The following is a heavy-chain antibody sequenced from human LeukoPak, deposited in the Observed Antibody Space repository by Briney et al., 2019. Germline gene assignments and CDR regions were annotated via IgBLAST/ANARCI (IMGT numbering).Heavy chain of an antibody. Sequence: SQTLSLTCTVSGGSISSGGYYWSWIRQHPGKGLEWIGYIYYSGSTNYNPSLKSRVTISVDTSKNQFSLKLSSVTAADTAVYYCAVVRGVIIDYWGQGTLVTVSS. CDR3: AVVRGVIIDY. D-gene: IGHD3-10*01. CDR1: GGSISSGGYY. J-gene: IGHJ4*02. CDR2: IYYSGST. V-gene: IGHV4-31*03.